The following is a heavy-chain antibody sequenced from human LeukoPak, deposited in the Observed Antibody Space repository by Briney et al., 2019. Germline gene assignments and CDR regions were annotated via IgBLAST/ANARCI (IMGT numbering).Heavy chain of an antibody. J-gene: IGHJ4*02. CDR1: GFTVSSNY. Sequence: PGGSLRLSCAASGFTVSSNYMSWVRQAPGKGLEWVSVIYSGGSTYYADSVKSRFTISRDNSKNTLYLQMNSLRAEDTAVYYCARGLVELFYFDYWGQGTLVTVSS. D-gene: IGHD1-7*01. CDR2: IYSGGST. CDR3: ARGLVELFYFDY. V-gene: IGHV3-66*01.